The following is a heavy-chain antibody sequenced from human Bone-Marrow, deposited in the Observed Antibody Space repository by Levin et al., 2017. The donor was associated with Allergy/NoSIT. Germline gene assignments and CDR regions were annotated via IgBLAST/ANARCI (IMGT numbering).Heavy chain of an antibody. J-gene: IGHJ4*02. V-gene: IGHV3-9*01. D-gene: IGHD4-17*01. CDR3: AKEGFYGDYEM. CDR2: ISWNSGSI. CDR1: GFTFDDYA. Sequence: GGSLRLSCAASGFTFDDYAMHWVRQAPGKGLEWVSGISWNSGSIGYADSVKGRFTISRDNAKNSLYLQMNSLRAEDTALYYCAKEGFYGDYEMWGQGTLVTVSS.